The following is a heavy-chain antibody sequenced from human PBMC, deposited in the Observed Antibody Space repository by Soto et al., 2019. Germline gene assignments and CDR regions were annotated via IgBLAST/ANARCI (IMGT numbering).Heavy chain of an antibody. J-gene: IGHJ4*02. V-gene: IGHV5-51*01. CDR1: GYSFTSYW. CDR3: ARESTGQFDY. D-gene: IGHD2-2*01. CDR2: IYPSNSNT. Sequence: GESLKISCKGFGYSFTSYWIGWVRQMPGKGLEWMGIIYPSNSNTGYSPSFQGQVTISADTSISTVYLQWDSLKASDTAIYHCARESTGQFDYWGQGTQVTVSS.